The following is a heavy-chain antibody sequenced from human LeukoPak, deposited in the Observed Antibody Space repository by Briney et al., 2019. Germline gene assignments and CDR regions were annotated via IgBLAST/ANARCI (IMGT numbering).Heavy chain of an antibody. V-gene: IGHV1-2*02. Sequence: GASVKVSCKASGYTFTGYYMHWVRQAPRHGLEWMGWINPNSGGTNYAQKFQGRVTMTRDRSISTAYMELSRLRSDDTAVYYCARLSHHSSGWYGGWFDPWGQGTLVTVSS. CDR3: ARLSHHSSGWYGGWFDP. CDR1: GYTFTGYY. D-gene: IGHD6-19*01. J-gene: IGHJ5*02. CDR2: INPNSGGT.